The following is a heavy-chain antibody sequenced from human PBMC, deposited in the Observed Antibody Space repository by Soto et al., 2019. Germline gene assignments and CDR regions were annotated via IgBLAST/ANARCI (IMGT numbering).Heavy chain of an antibody. Sequence: QVQLQESGPGLVKPSGTLSLSCAVSGDSIISSKWWSWVRQPPGKGLEWIGEIHHSGSTKYNPSPRSRLTISIDKSKNQFSLQVTSLPDADTAVYYCARGETQQQRDYWGQGTLVSVSS. CDR1: GDSIISSKW. V-gene: IGHV4-4*02. D-gene: IGHD6-13*01. J-gene: IGHJ4*02. CDR3: ARGETQQQRDY. CDR2: IHHSGST.